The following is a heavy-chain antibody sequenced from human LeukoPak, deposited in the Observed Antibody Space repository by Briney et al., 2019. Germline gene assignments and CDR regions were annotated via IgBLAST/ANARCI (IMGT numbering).Heavy chain of an antibody. Sequence: GGSLRPSCAASGFTFSSYSMNWVRQAPGKGLEWVSYISSSSTTIYYADSVKGRFTISRDNAKNSVLLQMNSLRAEDTAVYYCARSNPYFDTSGPLDCWGQGTLVTVSS. D-gene: IGHD3-22*01. CDR2: ISSSSTTI. J-gene: IGHJ4*02. CDR3: ARSNPYFDTSGPLDC. CDR1: GFTFSSYS. V-gene: IGHV3-48*04.